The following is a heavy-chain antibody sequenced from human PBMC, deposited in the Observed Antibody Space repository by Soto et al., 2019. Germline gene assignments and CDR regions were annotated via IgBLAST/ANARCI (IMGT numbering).Heavy chain of an antibody. D-gene: IGHD2-2*01. CDR3: ARCGYCSSTSCSTFDY. J-gene: IGHJ4*02. Sequence: SESLSLTCAVCVGSFSGYYWSWIRQPPGKGLEWIGEINHSGSTNYNPSLKSRVTISVDTSKNQFSLKLSSVTAADTAVYYCARCGYCSSTSCSTFDYWGQGTLVTVSS. CDR2: INHSGST. V-gene: IGHV4-34*01. CDR1: VGSFSGYY.